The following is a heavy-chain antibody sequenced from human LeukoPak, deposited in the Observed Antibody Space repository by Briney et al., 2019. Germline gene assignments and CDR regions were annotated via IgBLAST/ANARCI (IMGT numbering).Heavy chain of an antibody. Sequence: PGGSLSLSCDASGFTLTSYSMQWVRQAPGKGLEWVSSISSSVSATFYTEFMNGLFTVSRYNDKQKFILQMKSLRPGDTALYYCAKGRDISGRQNFDFWGQGTLVTVSS. D-gene: IGHD6-19*01. CDR3: AKGRDISGRQNFDF. CDR1: GFTLTSYS. J-gene: IGHJ4*02. CDR2: ISSSVSAT. V-gene: IGHV3-23*01.